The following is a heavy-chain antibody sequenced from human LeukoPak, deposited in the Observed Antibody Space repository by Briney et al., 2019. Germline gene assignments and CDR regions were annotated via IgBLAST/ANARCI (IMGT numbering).Heavy chain of an antibody. Sequence: PSETLSLTCTVSGGSISSYYWSWIRQPPGEGLEWIGYIYYSGSTNYNPSLKSRVTISVDTSKNQFSLRLSSVTAADTAVYYCARDQFGSGGHWGQGTLVTVSS. CDR1: GGSISSYY. CDR3: ARDQFGSGGH. V-gene: IGHV4-59*01. D-gene: IGHD6-19*01. J-gene: IGHJ4*02. CDR2: IYYSGST.